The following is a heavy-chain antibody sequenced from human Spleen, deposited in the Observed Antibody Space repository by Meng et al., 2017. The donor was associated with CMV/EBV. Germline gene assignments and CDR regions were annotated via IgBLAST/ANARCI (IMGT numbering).Heavy chain of an antibody. Sequence: SVKVSCKASGYTLTGYYMQWVRQARGQRLEWIGWIVVGSGNTNYAQKFQERVTITRDMSTSTAYMELSSLRSEDTAVYYCAASDFWTAYYLLNYWGQGTLVTVSS. CDR1: GYTLTGYY. CDR3: AASDFWTAYYLLNY. CDR2: IVVGSGNT. J-gene: IGHJ4*02. D-gene: IGHD3/OR15-3a*01. V-gene: IGHV1-58*02.